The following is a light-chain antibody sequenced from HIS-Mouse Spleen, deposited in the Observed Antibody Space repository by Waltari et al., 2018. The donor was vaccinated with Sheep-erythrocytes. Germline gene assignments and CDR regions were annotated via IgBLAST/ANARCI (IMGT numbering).Light chain of an antibody. CDR3: AAWDDSLNGYV. J-gene: IGLJ1*01. V-gene: IGLV1-44*01. CDR2: SNN. Sequence: QSVLTQPPSASGTPGQRVTISCSGSSSNIGSNTVNWYQQLPETAPKLLIYSNNTRASGVPDRLSGSKSGTSAALAISGLQSEDEADYYCAAWDDSLNGYVFGTGTKVTVL. CDR1: SSNIGSNT.